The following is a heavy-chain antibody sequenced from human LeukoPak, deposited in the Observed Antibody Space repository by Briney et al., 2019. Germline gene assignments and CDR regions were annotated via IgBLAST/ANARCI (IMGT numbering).Heavy chain of an antibody. J-gene: IGHJ4*02. CDR2: MNPNTGNT. V-gene: IGHV1-8*01. CDR3: AGGPRNWGMDY. D-gene: IGHD7-27*01. Sequence: ASVKVSCKASGHTFTTYDINWVRQATGQGLEWMGWMNPNTGNTGYAQKFQGRVSLTRNTSISTAYMELSSLRSEDTAVYYCAGGPRNWGMDYWGQGTLVTASS. CDR1: GHTFTTYD.